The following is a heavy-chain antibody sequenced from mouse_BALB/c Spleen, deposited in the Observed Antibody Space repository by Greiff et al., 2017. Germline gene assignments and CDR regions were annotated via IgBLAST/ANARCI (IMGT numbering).Heavy chain of an antibody. J-gene: IGHJ2*01. CDR1: GFTFSSYG. V-gene: IGHV5-6*01. CDR2: ISSGGSYT. D-gene: IGHD4-1*01. CDR3: ARHRTGRNYFDY. Sequence: EVQLVESGGDLVKPGGSLKLSCAASGFTFSSYGMSWVRQTPDKRLEWVATISSGGSYTYYPDSVKGRFTISRDNAKNTLYLQMSSLKSEDTAMYYCARHRTGRNYFDYWGQGTTLTVSS.